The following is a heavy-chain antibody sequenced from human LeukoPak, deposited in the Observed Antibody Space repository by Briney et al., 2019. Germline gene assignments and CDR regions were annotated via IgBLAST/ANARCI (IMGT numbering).Heavy chain of an antibody. Sequence: GGSLRLSCAASGFTFSNYDMHWVRHVTGKGLEWVSVIGTAGNTYYLGSVKGRFTISRENAKNSLYLQMDSLTAGDTAIYYCARSKSYSSGWTDFDYWGQGTLVTVSS. D-gene: IGHD6-19*01. V-gene: IGHV3-13*04. CDR2: IGTAGNT. J-gene: IGHJ4*02. CDR1: GFTFSNYD. CDR3: ARSKSYSSGWTDFDY.